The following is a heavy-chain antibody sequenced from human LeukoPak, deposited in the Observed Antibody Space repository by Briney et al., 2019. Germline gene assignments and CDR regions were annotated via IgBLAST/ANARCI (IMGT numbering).Heavy chain of an antibody. CDR2: ISSRT. Sequence: GGSLRLSCAASGFTFSSYAMSWVRQAPGKGLEWVSTISSRTYYADFVKGRFTISRDNSMNTLYLQMNSLRAEDTAVYFCAKPSSGNWYFDLWGRGTLVTVSS. J-gene: IGHJ2*01. V-gene: IGHV3-23*01. CDR3: AKPSSGNWYFDL. D-gene: IGHD3-10*01. CDR1: GFTFSSYA.